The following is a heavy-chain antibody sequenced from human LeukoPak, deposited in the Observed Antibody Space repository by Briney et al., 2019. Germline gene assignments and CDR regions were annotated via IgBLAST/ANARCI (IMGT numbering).Heavy chain of an antibody. Sequence: GGSLRLSCAASGFTFSSYAMHWVRQAPGKGLEWVAVISYDGSNKYYADSVKGRFTISRDNAKNSLYLQMNSLRAEDAAVYYCARGEAARPHYYYMDVWGKGTTVTVSS. CDR1: GFTFSSYA. V-gene: IGHV3-30*04. D-gene: IGHD6-6*01. J-gene: IGHJ6*03. CDR3: ARGEAARPHYYYMDV. CDR2: ISYDGSNK.